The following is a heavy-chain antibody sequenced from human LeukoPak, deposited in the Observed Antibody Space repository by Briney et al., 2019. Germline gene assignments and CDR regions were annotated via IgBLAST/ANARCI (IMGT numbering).Heavy chain of an antibody. V-gene: IGHV5-51*01. CDR1: GYSFPSYW. Sequence: GESLKISCKGSGYSFPSYWIGWVRQMPGKGLEYMGVLYPGDSDTRYSPSFQGQVTISADKSISTAYLQWSSLKASDTAMYYCASYGSGSYGGYYFDYWGQGTLVTVSS. J-gene: IGHJ4*02. CDR3: ASYGSGSYGGYYFDY. D-gene: IGHD3-10*01. CDR2: LYPGDSDT.